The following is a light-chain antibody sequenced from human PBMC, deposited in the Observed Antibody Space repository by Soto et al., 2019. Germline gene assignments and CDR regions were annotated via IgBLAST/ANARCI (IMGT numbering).Light chain of an antibody. J-gene: IGLJ3*02. Sequence: QPVLTQSPSASASLGASVKLTCTLSSGHSSYAIAWHQQQPEKGPRYLMKLNSDGSHSKGDGIPDRFSGSSSGAERYLTISSRQSEDEADYYCQTWGTGTNWVFGGGTKRTVL. CDR2: LNSDGSH. CDR1: SGHSSYA. V-gene: IGLV4-69*01. CDR3: QTWGTGTNWV.